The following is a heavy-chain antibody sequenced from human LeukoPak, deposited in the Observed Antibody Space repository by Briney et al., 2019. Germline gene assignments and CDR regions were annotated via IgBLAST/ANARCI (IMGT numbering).Heavy chain of an antibody. CDR2: ISAYNGNT. V-gene: IGHV1-18*01. J-gene: IGHJ4*02. D-gene: IGHD3-22*01. Sequence: ASVKVSCRASGYTFTSYGISWVRQAPGQGLEWMGWISAYNGNTNYAQKLQGRVTMTTDTSTSTAYMELRSLRSDDTAVYYCARALYYYDSSGYPGVDYWGQGTLATVSS. CDR3: ARALYYYDSSGYPGVDY. CDR1: GYTFTSYG.